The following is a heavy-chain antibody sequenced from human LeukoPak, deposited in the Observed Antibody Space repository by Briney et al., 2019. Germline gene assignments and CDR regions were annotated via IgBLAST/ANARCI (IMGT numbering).Heavy chain of an antibody. V-gene: IGHV3-7*01. CDR1: GFSMSVYW. Sequence: GGSLRLSCEASGFSMSVYWMSWVRQAPGKGLEWVGNIKPDGSERNYVDSVKGRFTISRDNAKKSLYLQMSSLRAEDTAVYFCARDWGAYYHFFDYWGQGTLVTVSS. D-gene: IGHD3-22*01. CDR2: IKPDGSER. CDR3: ARDWGAYYHFFDY. J-gene: IGHJ4*02.